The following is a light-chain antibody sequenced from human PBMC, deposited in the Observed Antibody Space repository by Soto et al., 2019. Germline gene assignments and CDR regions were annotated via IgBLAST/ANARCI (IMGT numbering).Light chain of an antibody. CDR3: QQYNSWPPYT. Sequence: EVVMTQSPGTLSVSPGDRATLSCRASQSVSSNLAWYQQKPGQAPRLLIFAASSRATGIPARFSGSGSGTEFTLTISSLQSEDFAIYYCQQYNSWPPYTFGQGTKLEIK. CDR2: AAS. CDR1: QSVSSN. J-gene: IGKJ2*01. V-gene: IGKV3-15*01.